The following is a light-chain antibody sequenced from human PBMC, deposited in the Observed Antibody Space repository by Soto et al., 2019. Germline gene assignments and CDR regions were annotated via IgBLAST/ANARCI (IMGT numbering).Light chain of an antibody. J-gene: IGKJ1*01. CDR1: QSVLYRSNNQNY. Sequence: DIVLTQSPDSLAVSLGERANINCKPSQSVLYRSNNQNYLAWYQQKPGQPPKLLIYWASTRESGVPDRFSGSGSVTDFTLTISSLQAEDVAVYYCQQYYRPWTFGQGTKVEIK. CDR3: QQYYRPWT. V-gene: IGKV4-1*01. CDR2: WAS.